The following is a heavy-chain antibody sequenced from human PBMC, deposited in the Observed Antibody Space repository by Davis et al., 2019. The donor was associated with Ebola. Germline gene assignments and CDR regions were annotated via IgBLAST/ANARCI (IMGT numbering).Heavy chain of an antibody. D-gene: IGHD2-21*02. V-gene: IGHV3-21*01. CDR3: VRDPALVVTGGGWFFGL. Sequence: GESLKISCAASGFTFSSNSMNWVRQAPGKGLEWVSFISSSSNYIYYADSVKGRFTVSRDNAKNSLYLQMNSLRAEDTAVYYCVRDPALVVTGGGWFFGLWGRGTLVTVFS. CDR2: ISSSSNYI. CDR1: GFTFSSNS. J-gene: IGHJ2*01.